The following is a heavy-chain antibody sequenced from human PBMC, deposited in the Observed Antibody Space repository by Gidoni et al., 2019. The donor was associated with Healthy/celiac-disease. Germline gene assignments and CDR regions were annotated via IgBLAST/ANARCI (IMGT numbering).Heavy chain of an antibody. D-gene: IGHD6-19*01. CDR3: ARVTRGWRSYDWFDP. V-gene: IGHV1-2*02. J-gene: IGHJ5*02. CDR1: GYTFTGSY. Sequence: QVQLVQSGAEVKNPGASVKVSCKASGYTFTGSYMHWVRQAPGQGLEWMGWINPNSGGTNYAQKFQGRVTMTRDTSISTAYMELSRLRSDDTALYYCARVTRGWRSYDWFDPWGQGTLVTVSS. CDR2: INPNSGGT.